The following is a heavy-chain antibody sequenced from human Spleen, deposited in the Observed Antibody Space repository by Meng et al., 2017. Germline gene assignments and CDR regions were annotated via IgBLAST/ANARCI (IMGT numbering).Heavy chain of an antibody. CDR1: GFSLSTSGVG. J-gene: IGHJ4*02. CDR3: AQRGFSSGSSHFDN. Sequence: SGPTLVKPPQTLTLTCPFSGFSLSTSGVGVGWIRQPPEKALEWLALIYWDDDKRYRPSLKSRLTIMKDSSNNQVVLTMTNVDPVDTATYYCAQRGFSSGSSHFDNWGQGTLVTVSS. D-gene: IGHD6-19*01. V-gene: IGHV2-5*02. CDR2: IYWDDDK.